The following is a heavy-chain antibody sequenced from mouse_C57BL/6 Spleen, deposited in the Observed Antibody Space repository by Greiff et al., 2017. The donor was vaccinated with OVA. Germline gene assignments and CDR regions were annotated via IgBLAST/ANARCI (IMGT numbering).Heavy chain of an antibody. CDR3: ARQGSNYEVGSYFDY. CDR2: ISSGGSYT. Sequence: DVKLVESGGDLVKPGGSLKLSCAASGFTFSSYGMSWVRQTPDKRLEWVATISSGGSYTYYPDSVKGRFTISRDNAKNTLYLQMSSLKSEDTAMYYCARQGSNYEVGSYFDYWGQGTTLTVSS. CDR1: GFTFSSYG. J-gene: IGHJ2*01. D-gene: IGHD2-5*01. V-gene: IGHV5-6*02.